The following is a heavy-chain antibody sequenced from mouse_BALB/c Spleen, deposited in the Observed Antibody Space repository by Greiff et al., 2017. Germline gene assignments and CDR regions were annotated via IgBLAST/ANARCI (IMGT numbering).Heavy chain of an antibody. J-gene: IGHJ4*01. CDR1: GFTFNTYA. D-gene: IGHD4-1*01. CDR2: IRSKSNNYAT. Sequence: DVMLVESGGGLVQPKGSLKLSCAASGFTFNTYAMNWVRQAPGKGLEWVARIRSKSNNYATYYADSVKDRFTISRDDSQSMLYLQMNNLKTEDTAMYDCVRRGLLGQNYAMDDWGQGTSVTVSS. CDR3: VRRGLLGQNYAMDD. V-gene: IGHV10-1*02.